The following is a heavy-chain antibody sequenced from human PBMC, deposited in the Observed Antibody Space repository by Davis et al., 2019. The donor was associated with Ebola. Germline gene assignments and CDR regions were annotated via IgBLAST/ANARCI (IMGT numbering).Heavy chain of an antibody. V-gene: IGHV3-23*01. Sequence: GESLKISCAASGFTFSSYAMSWVRQAPGKGLEWVSAISGSGGSTYYADSVKGRFTISRDNSKNTLYLQMNSLRAEDTAVYYCARTLGYGSGSYCYYYGMDVWGQGTTVTVSS. CDR2: ISGSGGST. J-gene: IGHJ6*02. CDR1: GFTFSSYA. CDR3: ARTLGYGSGSYCYYYGMDV. D-gene: IGHD3-10*01.